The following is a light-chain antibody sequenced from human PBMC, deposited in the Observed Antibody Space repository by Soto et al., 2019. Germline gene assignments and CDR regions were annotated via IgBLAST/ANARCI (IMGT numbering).Light chain of an antibody. CDR1: SSDVGAYNF. CDR3: SSYTSSSTHV. CDR2: DVS. Sequence: QSALTQPASVSGSPGQSITISCTGTSSDVGAYNFVSWYQQHPGKVPKLMIFDVSSRPSGVSDRFSGSKSGNTASLTISGLQEEDEGDYYCSSYTSSSTHVFGSGTKVTVL. V-gene: IGLV2-14*03. J-gene: IGLJ1*01.